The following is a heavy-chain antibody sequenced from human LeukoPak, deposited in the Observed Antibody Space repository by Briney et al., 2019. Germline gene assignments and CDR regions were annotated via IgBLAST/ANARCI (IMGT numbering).Heavy chain of an antibody. CDR2: IYYSGST. CDR1: GGSASSGSYY. Sequence: SETLSLTCTVSGGSASSGSYYWSWIRQPPGKGLEWIAYIYYSGSTNYNPSLKSRVTISVDTSKNQFSLRLNSVTAADTAVYYCASTVVVAATFWFDPWGQGTLVTVSS. V-gene: IGHV4-61*01. CDR3: ASTVVVAATFWFDP. J-gene: IGHJ5*02. D-gene: IGHD2-15*01.